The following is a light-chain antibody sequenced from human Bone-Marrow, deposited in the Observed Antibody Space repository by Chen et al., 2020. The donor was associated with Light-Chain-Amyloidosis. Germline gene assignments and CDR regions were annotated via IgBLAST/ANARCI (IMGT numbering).Light chain of an antibody. CDR2: EVT. J-gene: IGLJ1*01. CDR1: SSDVGGDNH. Sequence: QSALTQPASVSGSPGQSITISCTGTSSDVGGDNHVSWYQQHPGKAPKLMIYEVTNRPSWVPDRFSGSKSDNTASLTSSGLQTEDEADYFCSSYTITNTLVFGSGTRVTVL. CDR3: SSYTITNTLV. V-gene: IGLV2-14*01.